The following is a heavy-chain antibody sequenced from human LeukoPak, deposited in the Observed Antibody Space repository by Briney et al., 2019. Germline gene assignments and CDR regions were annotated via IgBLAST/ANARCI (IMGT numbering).Heavy chain of an antibody. CDR3: ARQGHTHGSNRGRLSHNYFAP. CDR2: IYYSGDT. D-gene: IGHD5-24*01. V-gene: IGHV4-39*01. CDR1: GDSIASRTSY. J-gene: IGHJ5*02. Sequence: PSETLSLTCSVSGDSIASRTSYWAWIRQPPGKGLEWIGSIYYSGDTDYNPSLRSRVTISIDTSKSQFSLKVTSVTAAHTALYYCARQGHTHGSNRGRLSHNYFAPWGQGILVSVSS.